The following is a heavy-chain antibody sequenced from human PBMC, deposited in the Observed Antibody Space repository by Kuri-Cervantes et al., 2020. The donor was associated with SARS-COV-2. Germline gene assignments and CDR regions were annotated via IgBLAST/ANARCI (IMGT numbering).Heavy chain of an antibody. D-gene: IGHD2/OR15-2a*01. V-gene: IGHV4-4*07. Sequence: ESLKISCTVSGGSISSYYWSWIRQPAGKGLEWIGRIYTSGSTNYNPSLKSRVTISVDTSKNQFSLKLSSVTAADTAVYYCASFSTRGDPWGQGTLVTVSS. J-gene: IGHJ5*02. CDR3: ASFSTRGDP. CDR2: IYTSGST. CDR1: GGSISSYY.